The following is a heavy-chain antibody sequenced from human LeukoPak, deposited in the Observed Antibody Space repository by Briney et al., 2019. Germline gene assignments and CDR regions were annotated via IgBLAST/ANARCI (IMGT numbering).Heavy chain of an antibody. J-gene: IGHJ6*02. V-gene: IGHV4-59*01. CDR3: ARRGYSYGSGYYYYGMDV. D-gene: IGHD5-18*01. Sequence: SETLSLTCTVSGGSISSYYWSWIRQPPGKGLEWIGYIYYSGSTNYNPSLKSRVTISVDMSKNQFSLKLSSVTAADTAVYYCARRGYSYGSGYYYYGMDVWGQGTTVTVSS. CDR2: IYYSGST. CDR1: GGSISSYY.